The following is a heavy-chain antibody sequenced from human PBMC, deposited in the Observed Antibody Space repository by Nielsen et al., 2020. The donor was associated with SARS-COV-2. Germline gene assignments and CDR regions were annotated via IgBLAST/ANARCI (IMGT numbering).Heavy chain of an antibody. CDR1: GFTFSSYA. CDR3: ARARGVFHFLDSLSNFEF. D-gene: IGHD3-3*01. CDR2: ISYDGSNK. Sequence: GGSLRLSCAASGFTFSSYAMHWVRQAPGKGLEWVAVISYDGSNKYYADSLRGRFTVSRDYTKNTLYLQMDSLRAEDSAMYFCARARGVFHFLDSLSNFEFWGQGTLVTVSS. V-gene: IGHV3-30*04. J-gene: IGHJ4*02.